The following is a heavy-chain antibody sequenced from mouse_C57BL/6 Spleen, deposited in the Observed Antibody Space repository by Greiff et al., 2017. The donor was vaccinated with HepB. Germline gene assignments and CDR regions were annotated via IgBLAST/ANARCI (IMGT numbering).Heavy chain of an antibody. J-gene: IGHJ1*03. CDR1: GYAFSSYW. CDR3: ARWTGTWYFDV. V-gene: IGHV1-80*01. D-gene: IGHD4-1*01. CDR2: IYPGDGDT. Sequence: VMLVESGAELVKPGASVKISCKASGYAFSSYWMNWVKQRPGKGLEWIGQIYPGDGDTNYNGKFKGKATLTADKSSSTAYMQLSSLTSEDSAVYFCARWTGTWYFDVWGTGTTVTVSS.